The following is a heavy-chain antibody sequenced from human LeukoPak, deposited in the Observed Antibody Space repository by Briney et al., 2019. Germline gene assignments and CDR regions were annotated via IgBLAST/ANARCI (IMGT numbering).Heavy chain of an antibody. CDR2: IWSDGSQQ. CDR1: GFTFRSYG. CDR3: ARSSDSSDLGY. J-gene: IGHJ4*02. Sequence: GMSLRLSCAASGFTFRSYGMHWVRQAQGKGLEWVAVIWSDGSQQHYADSVKGRFTISRDDSKNTLYLQMNSLRVDDTAVYYCARSSDSSDLGYWGQGTLVTVSS. V-gene: IGHV3-33*01. D-gene: IGHD6-25*01.